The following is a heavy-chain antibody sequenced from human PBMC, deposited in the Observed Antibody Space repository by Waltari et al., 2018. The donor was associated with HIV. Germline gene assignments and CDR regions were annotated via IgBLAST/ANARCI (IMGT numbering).Heavy chain of an antibody. CDR1: GGSFSGYY. J-gene: IGHJ6*02. CDR2: INHSGTT. V-gene: IGHV4-34*01. Sequence: QVQLHQWGAGLLKPSETLSLTCAVYGGSFSGYYWSWVRQPPGKGLEWIGEINHSGTTNYNPALKGRVTISVDTSKNQFSLKVNSVTAADTALYFCARVGTGWDGSVHYYGMDVWGQGTAVAVSS. CDR3: ARVGTGWDGSVHYYGMDV. D-gene: IGHD6-19*01.